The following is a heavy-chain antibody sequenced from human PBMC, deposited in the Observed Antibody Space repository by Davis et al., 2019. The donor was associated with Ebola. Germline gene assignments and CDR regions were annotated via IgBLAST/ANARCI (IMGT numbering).Heavy chain of an antibody. J-gene: IGHJ6*03. CDR1: GFTFSSYA. CDR2: IRYDGSDK. Sequence: GESLKISCAASGFTFSSYAMHWVRQAPGKGLEWVAFIRYDGSDKYYADSVEGRFTISRDNSKNTLDLQMNSQRPDDTAVYYCAKDEAGYMDVWGKGTTVTVSS. V-gene: IGHV3-30*02. CDR3: AKDEAGYMDV.